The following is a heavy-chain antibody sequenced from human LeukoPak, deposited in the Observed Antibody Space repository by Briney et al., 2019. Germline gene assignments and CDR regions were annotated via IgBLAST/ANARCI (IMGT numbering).Heavy chain of an antibody. CDR2: INPSGGST. J-gene: IGHJ4*02. CDR3: ARVGIAVADGFDY. V-gene: IGHV1-46*01. CDR1: GYTFTSYG. Sequence: GASVKVSCKASGYTFTSYGISWVRQAPGQGLEWMGIINPSGGSTSYAQKFQGRVTMTRDTSTSTVYMELSSLRSEDTAVYYCARVGIAVADGFDYWGQGTLVTVSS. D-gene: IGHD6-19*01.